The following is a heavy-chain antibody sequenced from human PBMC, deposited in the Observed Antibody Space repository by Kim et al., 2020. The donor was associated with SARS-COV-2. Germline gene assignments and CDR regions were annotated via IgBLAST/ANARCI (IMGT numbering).Heavy chain of an antibody. J-gene: IGHJ6*03. V-gene: IGHV1-46*01. Sequence: DGTTSNPQKVKGRVTMTRDTYTSTVYMELSSLRSEDTAMYYCARGRPMDVWGKGTTVTVSS. CDR3: ARGRPMDV. CDR2: DGTT.